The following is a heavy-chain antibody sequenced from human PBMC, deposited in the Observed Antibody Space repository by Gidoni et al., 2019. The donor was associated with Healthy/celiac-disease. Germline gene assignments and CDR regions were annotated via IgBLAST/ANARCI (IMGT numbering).Heavy chain of an antibody. J-gene: IGHJ4*02. V-gene: IGHV3-15*01. CDR3: TTGPTLLWFGEFENDY. Sequence: EVQLVEAGGGLVKPGGSLRLSCAASGFTFSKAWMSWVRQAPGKGLEWVGRIKSKTDGGTTDYAAPVKGRFTISRDDSKNTLYLQMNSLKTEDTAVYYCTTGPTLLWFGEFENDYWGQGTLVTVSS. CDR2: IKSKTDGGTT. CDR1: GFTFSKAW. D-gene: IGHD3-10*01.